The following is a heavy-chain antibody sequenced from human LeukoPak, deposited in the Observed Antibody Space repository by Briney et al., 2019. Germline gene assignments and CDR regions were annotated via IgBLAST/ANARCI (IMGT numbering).Heavy chain of an antibody. CDR2: IYTSGST. CDR1: GGSIRTYY. J-gene: IGHJ4*02. Sequence: PSETLSLTWTVSGGSIRTYYWSWIRQPPGKGLEWIGYIYTSGSTNYNPSLKSRVTMSLDTSENQFSLKLSSVTAADTAVYYCARGDFYRYYFDYWGQGTLVTVSS. D-gene: IGHD2/OR15-2a*01. V-gene: IGHV4-4*09. CDR3: ARGDFYRYYFDY.